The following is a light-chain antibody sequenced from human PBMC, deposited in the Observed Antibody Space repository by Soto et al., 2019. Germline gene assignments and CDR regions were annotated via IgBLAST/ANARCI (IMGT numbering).Light chain of an antibody. J-gene: IGKJ1*01. CDR2: KAS. CDR3: QQYKSYSWT. V-gene: IGKV1-5*03. CDR1: QSISSW. Sequence: DIQMTQSPSTLSASVGDRVTITCRASQSISSWLAWYQQKPGKAPKLLIYKASSLESGVPSRFSGSGSGTEFTLTISSLQPDDFATYYFQQYKSYSWTFGQGTKVELK.